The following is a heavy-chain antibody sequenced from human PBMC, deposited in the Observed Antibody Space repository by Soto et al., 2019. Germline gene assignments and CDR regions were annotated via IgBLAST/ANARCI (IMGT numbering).Heavy chain of an antibody. V-gene: IGHV4-34*01. CDR3: ARFRTEHSSSWDHDYYYGMDV. D-gene: IGHD6-13*01. J-gene: IGHJ6*02. CDR1: GGSFSGYY. CDR2: INHSGST. Sequence: PSETLSLTCAVYGGSFSGYYWSWIRQPPGKGLELIGEINHSGSTTYNPSLKSRVTISVDTSKNQFSLKLSSVTAADTAVYYCARFRTEHSSSWDHDYYYGMDVWGQGTTVTVSS.